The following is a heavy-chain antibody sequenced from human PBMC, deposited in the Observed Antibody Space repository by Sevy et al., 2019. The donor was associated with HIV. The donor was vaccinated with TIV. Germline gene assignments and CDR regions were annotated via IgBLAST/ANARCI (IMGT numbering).Heavy chain of an antibody. CDR1: GFTFSSYA. J-gene: IGHJ5*02. Sequence: GGSLRLSCAASGFTFSSYAMHWVRQAPGKGLEWVAVISYDGSNKYYGDSVKGRFTISRENSKITLYLQMNSLRAEDTAVYYCARRITIFGVGNWFDPWGQGTLVTVSS. V-gene: IGHV3-30-3*01. D-gene: IGHD3-3*01. CDR3: ARRITIFGVGNWFDP. CDR2: ISYDGSNK.